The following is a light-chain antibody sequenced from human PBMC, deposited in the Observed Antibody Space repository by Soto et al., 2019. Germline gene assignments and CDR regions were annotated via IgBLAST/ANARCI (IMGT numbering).Light chain of an antibody. CDR3: SSYTSSSTLV. CDR1: SSDVGGYNY. Sequence: SELSQAAYAYRSRGGSSTLTKKRTSSDVGGYNYVSWYQQHPGKAPKLMIYDVSNRPSGVSNRFSGSKSGNTASLTISGLQAEDEADYYCSSYTSSSTLVFGTGTKATVL. V-gene: IGLV2-14*03. J-gene: IGLJ1*01. CDR2: DVS.